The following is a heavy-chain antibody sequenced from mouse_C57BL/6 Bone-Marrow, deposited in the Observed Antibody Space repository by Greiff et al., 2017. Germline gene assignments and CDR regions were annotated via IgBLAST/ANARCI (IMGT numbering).Heavy chain of an antibody. D-gene: IGHD1-1*01. CDR2: FYPGSGSI. J-gene: IGHJ4*01. CDR1: GYTFTEYT. V-gene: IGHV1-62-2*01. CDR3: ARHEAKVYGSSYGYYAMDY. Sequence: QVQLQQSGAELVKPGASVKLSCKASGYTFTEYTIHWVKQRSGQGLEWIGWFYPGSGSIKYNEKFKDKATLTADKSSSTVYMELSRLTSEDSAVYFCARHEAKVYGSSYGYYAMDYWGQGTSVTVSS.